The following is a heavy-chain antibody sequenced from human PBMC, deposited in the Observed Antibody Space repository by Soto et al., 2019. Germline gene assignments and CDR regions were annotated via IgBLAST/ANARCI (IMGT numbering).Heavy chain of an antibody. CDR1: GFSFSSFG. CDR2: ISYDGSNL. D-gene: IGHD3-10*01. Sequence: QVQLVESGGGVVQPGRSLRLSCAASGFSFSSFGRHWVRQPPGKGLEWVALISYDGSNLYYADSVKGRFTISRDSSKNMLYLQMNSLRVDDTAIYFCAKVRVRGFGAFSDMDVWGQGTTVTVSS. V-gene: IGHV3-30*18. CDR3: AKVRVRGFGAFSDMDV. J-gene: IGHJ6*02.